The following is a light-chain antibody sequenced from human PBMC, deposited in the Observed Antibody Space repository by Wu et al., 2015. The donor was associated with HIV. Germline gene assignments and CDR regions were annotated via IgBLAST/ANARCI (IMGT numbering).Light chain of an antibody. Sequence: EIVMTQSPATLSVSPGERATLSCRASQSVSGNLAWYQQKPGQAPRLLIYGASTRATGIPARFSGSGSGTEFSLTISRLEPEDFAVYYCQQYGTSPITFGQGTRLENK. CDR2: GAS. CDR1: QSVSGN. CDR3: QQYGTSPIT. J-gene: IGKJ5*01. V-gene: IGKV3-15*01.